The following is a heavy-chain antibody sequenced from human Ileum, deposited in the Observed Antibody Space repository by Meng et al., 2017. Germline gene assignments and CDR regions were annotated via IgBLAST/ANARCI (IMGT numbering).Heavy chain of an antibody. D-gene: IGHD1-26*01. J-gene: IGHJ4*02. CDR3: ARDLSSEWELLN. CDR1: GFSFSSSW. CDR2: IKGEGSRT. Sequence: EVQLVESGGGLVQPGGSLRRSCVASGFSFSSSWMHWVRQAPGKGLVWVSRIKGEGSRTSYADFVRGRFTISRDNAKNTLFLQINSLRAEDTAVYYCARDLSSEWELLNWGQGTLVTVSS. V-gene: IGHV3-74*01.